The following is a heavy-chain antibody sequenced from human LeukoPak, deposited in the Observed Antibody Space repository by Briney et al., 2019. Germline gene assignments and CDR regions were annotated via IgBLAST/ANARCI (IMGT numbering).Heavy chain of an antibody. J-gene: IGHJ4*02. CDR2: ISSSSSYI. D-gene: IGHD1-26*01. V-gene: IGHV3-21*04. Sequence: GGSLRLSCAASGFTFSSYSMNWVRQAPGKGLEWVSSISSSSSYIYYADSVKGRFTISRDNAKNSLYLQMNSLRAEDTALYYCAKGGSGSYYTHPVDYWGQGTLVTVSS. CDR1: GFTFSSYS. CDR3: AKGGSGSYYTHPVDY.